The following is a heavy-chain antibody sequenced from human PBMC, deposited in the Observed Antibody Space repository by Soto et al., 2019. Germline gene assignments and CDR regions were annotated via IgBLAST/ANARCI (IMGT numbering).Heavy chain of an antibody. CDR3: ARGSYGGRYYHYYYYGMDV. CDR2: IIPIFGTA. Sequence: SVKVSCKASGGTFSSYAISWVRQSPGQGLEWMGGIIPIFGTASYAQKFQGRVTITADEYTSTAYMELSSLRSEDTAVYYCARGSYGGRYYHYYYYGMDVWGQGNTVTVSS. D-gene: IGHD1-26*01. CDR1: GGTFSSYA. J-gene: IGHJ6*01. V-gene: IGHV1-69*13.